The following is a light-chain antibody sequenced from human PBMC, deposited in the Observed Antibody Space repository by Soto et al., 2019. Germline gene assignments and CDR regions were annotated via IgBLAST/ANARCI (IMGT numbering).Light chain of an antibody. J-gene: IGKJ1*01. CDR3: QQYATSPWT. Sequence: EIVLTQSPGTLSLSPGERATLSCRASQSVSSIYLAWYQQKPGQAPRLLIYGASSRPTGIPDRFSGSGSGTDFTLTISRLEPEDFAVFYCQQYATSPWTFGQGNKVEIK. CDR1: QSVSSIY. CDR2: GAS. V-gene: IGKV3-20*01.